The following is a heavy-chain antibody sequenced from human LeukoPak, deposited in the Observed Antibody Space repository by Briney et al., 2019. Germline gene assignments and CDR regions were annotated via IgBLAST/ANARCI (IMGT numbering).Heavy chain of an antibody. CDR3: ALPGAYYYDSSVLDP. V-gene: IGHV1-18*01. CDR2: ISAYNGNT. D-gene: IGHD3-22*01. J-gene: IGHJ5*02. CDR1: GYTFTSYG. Sequence: ASVKVSCKASGYTFTSYGISWVRPARGQGLEWMGWISAYNGNTNYAQKLQGRDTMTTDPSTSTAYMELRSLRSDDTAVYYCALPGAYYYDSSVLDPWGQGTLVTVSS.